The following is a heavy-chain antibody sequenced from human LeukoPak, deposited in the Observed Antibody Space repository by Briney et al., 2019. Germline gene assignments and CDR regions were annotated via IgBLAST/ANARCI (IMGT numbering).Heavy chain of an antibody. CDR3: ARTYYYDSSGYTCDY. V-gene: IGHV1-2*02. CDR1: GYTFTSYG. Sequence: ASVKVSCKASGYTFTSYGISWVRQAPGQGLEWMGWINPNSGGTNYAQKFQGRVTMTRDTSISTAYMELSRLRSDDTAVYYCARTYYYDSSGYTCDYWGQGTLVTVSS. D-gene: IGHD3-22*01. J-gene: IGHJ4*02. CDR2: INPNSGGT.